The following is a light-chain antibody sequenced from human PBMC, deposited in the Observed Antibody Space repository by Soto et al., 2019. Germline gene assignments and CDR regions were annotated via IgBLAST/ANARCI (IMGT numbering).Light chain of an antibody. CDR2: DVT. CDR3: SSQTTSNTLV. Sequence: QPVLTQPASVSGSPGQSITISCTGTSSDVGSYNYVSWYQEHPGKAPKLIIYDVTNRPAGVSNRFSGSKSGNTASLTISGLQADDEADYYCSSQTTSNTLVFGSGTKLTVL. CDR1: SSDVGSYNY. J-gene: IGLJ1*01. V-gene: IGLV2-14*03.